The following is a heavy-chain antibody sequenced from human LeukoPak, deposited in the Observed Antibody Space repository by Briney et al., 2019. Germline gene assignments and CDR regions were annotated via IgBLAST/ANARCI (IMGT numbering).Heavy chain of an antibody. V-gene: IGHV3-48*01. CDR3: ARGYSRAAFDI. CDR1: GFTFSSYA. CDR2: ISSTGGTI. Sequence: QPGGSLRLSCVASGFTFSSYAMNWVRQAPGKGLEWVSFISSTGGTIYYADAVKGRFTVSRDNAKNSLLLQMNSLRAEDTALYYCARGYSRAAFDIWGQGTMVTVSS. J-gene: IGHJ3*02. D-gene: IGHD2-15*01.